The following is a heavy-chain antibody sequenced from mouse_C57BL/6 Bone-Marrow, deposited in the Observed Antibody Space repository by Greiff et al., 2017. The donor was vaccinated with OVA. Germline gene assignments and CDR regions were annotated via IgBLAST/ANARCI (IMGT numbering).Heavy chain of an antibody. Sequence: QVQLQQSGPELVKPGASVKISCKASGYAFSSSWMNWVKQRPGKGLEWIGRIYPGDGDTNYNGKFKGKATLTADKSSSTAYMQLSSLTSEDSAVYFCARWGSSYGSSQYFDVWGTGTTVTVSS. CDR3: ARWGSSYGSSQYFDV. CDR2: IYPGDGDT. V-gene: IGHV1-82*01. J-gene: IGHJ1*03. CDR1: GYAFSSSW. D-gene: IGHD1-1*01.